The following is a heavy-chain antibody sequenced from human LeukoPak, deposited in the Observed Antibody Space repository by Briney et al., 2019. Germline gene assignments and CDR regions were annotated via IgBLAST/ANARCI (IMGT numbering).Heavy chain of an antibody. CDR2: INPNSGGT. V-gene: IGHV1-2*02. Sequence: ASVKVSCKASGYTFTGYYMHWVRQAPGQGLEWMGWINPNSGGTNYAQKFQGRVTMTRDTSISTAYMELSRLRSDDTAVYYCARDGYYGSGPKVYYYYYMDVWGKGTTVTVSS. D-gene: IGHD3-10*01. J-gene: IGHJ6*03. CDR1: GYTFTGYY. CDR3: ARDGYYGSGPKVYYYYYMDV.